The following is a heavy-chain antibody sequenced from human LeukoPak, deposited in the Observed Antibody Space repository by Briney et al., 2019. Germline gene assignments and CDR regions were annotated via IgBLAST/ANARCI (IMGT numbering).Heavy chain of an antibody. CDR1: GFTFSDYY. CDR3: ARASRWYYFDY. J-gene: IGHJ4*02. V-gene: IGHV3-11*01. Sequence: GGSLRLSCAASGFTFSDYYMSWIRQAPGKGLEWVSYISSNGSTIYYADSVKGRFTISRDNAKNSLYLQMNSLRAEDTAVYYCARASRWYYFDYWGQGTLVTVSS. D-gene: IGHD3-16*02. CDR2: ISSNGSTI.